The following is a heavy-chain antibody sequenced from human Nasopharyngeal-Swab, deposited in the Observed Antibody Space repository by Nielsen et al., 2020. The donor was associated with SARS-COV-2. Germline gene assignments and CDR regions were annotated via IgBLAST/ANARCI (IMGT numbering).Heavy chain of an antibody. V-gene: IGHV3-33*05. J-gene: IGHJ4*02. D-gene: IGHD5-18*01. CDR1: GCPFSSCG. CDR3: ARDERGYSYGYPDY. CDR2: ISYDGSNK. Sequence: GESLKISCAWAGCPFSSCGMHWVRQAPGKGLEWVAVISYDGSNKYYADSVKGRFTISRDNSKNTLYLQMNSLRAEDTAVYYCARDERGYSYGYPDYWGQGTLVTVSS.